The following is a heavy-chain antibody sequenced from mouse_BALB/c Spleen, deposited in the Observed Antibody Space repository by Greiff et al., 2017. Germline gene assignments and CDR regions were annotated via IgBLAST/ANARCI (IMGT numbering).Heavy chain of an antibody. CDR2: IYPGDGDT. J-gene: IGHJ3*01. D-gene: IGHD2-3*01. V-gene: IGHV1-87*01. CDR1: GYTFPSYW. CDR3: ARQNGYSPWFAY. Sequence: VHLVESGAELARPGASVKLSCKASGYTFPSYWMQWVKQRPGQGLEWIGAIYPGDGDTRYTQKFKGKATLTADKSSSTAYMQLSSLASEDSAVYYCARQNGYSPWFAYWGQGTLVTVSA.